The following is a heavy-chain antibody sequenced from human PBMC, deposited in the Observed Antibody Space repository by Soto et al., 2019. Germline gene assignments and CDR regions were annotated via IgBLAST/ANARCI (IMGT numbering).Heavy chain of an antibody. Sequence: PGGSLRLSCAASGFTFSSYSMNWVRQAPGKGLEWVSYISSSSSTIYYADSVKGRFTISRDNAKNSLYLQMNSLRAEDTAVYYCARGSTVTTRSEFDYWGQGTLVTVSS. CDR3: ARGSTVTTRSEFDY. CDR2: ISSSSSTI. CDR1: GFTFSSYS. D-gene: IGHD4-17*01. V-gene: IGHV3-48*01. J-gene: IGHJ4*02.